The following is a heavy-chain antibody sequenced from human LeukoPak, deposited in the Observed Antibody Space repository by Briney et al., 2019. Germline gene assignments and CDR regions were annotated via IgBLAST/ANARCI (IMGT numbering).Heavy chain of an antibody. V-gene: IGHV4-31*03. CDR2: IYYSGST. D-gene: IGHD6-13*01. Sequence: SETLSLTCTVSGGSISSGGYYWSWIRQHPGKGLEWIAYIYYSGSTYYNPSLKSRVTISVDTSKNQFSLKLSSVTAADTAVYYCARVWSSSWYYYFDYWGQETLVTVSS. CDR3: ARVWSSSWYYYFDY. CDR1: GGSISSGGYY. J-gene: IGHJ4*02.